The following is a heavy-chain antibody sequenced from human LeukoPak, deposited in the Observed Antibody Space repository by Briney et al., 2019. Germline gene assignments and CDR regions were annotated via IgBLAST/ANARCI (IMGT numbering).Heavy chain of an antibody. CDR1: GYTFTKYY. CDR3: ARYLDYYDSSGYYRYYFDY. CDR2: INPGGDNT. D-gene: IGHD3-22*01. V-gene: IGHV1-46*01. Sequence: GASVKVSCKASGYTFTKYYIHWVRQAPGQGLECMGLINPGGDNTNYAQNFQGRVTMTRDTSTSTAYMELRSLRSDDTAVYYCARYLDYYDSSGYYRYYFDYWGQGTLVTVSS. J-gene: IGHJ4*02.